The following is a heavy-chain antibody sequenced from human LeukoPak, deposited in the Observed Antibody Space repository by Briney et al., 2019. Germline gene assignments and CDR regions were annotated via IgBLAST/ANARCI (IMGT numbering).Heavy chain of an antibody. CDR3: ARGPPGRVYDSSKRGLFDP. J-gene: IGHJ5*02. CDR1: GYTFSSYY. V-gene: IGHV1-46*01. Sequence: ASVKVSCKASGYTFSSYYMHWVRQAPGQGLEWMGIINPSGGTTSYAQKFQGRLTMTRDTSTSTVSMELSSLRSEDTAVYYCARGPPGRVYDSSKRGLFDPWGQGTLVTVSS. D-gene: IGHD3-22*01. CDR2: INPSGGTT.